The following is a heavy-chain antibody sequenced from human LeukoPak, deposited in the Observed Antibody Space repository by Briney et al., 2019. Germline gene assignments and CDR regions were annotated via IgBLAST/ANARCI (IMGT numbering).Heavy chain of an antibody. J-gene: IGHJ4*02. V-gene: IGHV4-59*08. CDR2: INDSGGT. CDR3: ARHLALRAGAARFLDY. Sequence: SETLPLTCTVSGGXISGYYCSWIRQPPGKALEWIGHINDSGGTDYNPSLKSRVTISVDMSNNQVSLKLSSVTAADTAIYYCARHLALRAGAARFLDYWGQGTLVTVSS. CDR1: GGXISGYY. D-gene: IGHD4/OR15-4a*01.